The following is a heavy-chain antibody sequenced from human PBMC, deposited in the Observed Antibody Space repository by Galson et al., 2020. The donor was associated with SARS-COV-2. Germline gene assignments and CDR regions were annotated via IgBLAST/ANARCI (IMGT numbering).Heavy chain of an antibody. V-gene: IGHV3-9*01. CDR2: ISWNSGNI. D-gene: IGHD6-19*01. Sequence: SLKISCAASGFKFDDYAMHWVRQAPGKGLEWVSGISWNSGNIGYADSVKGRFTISRDNAGNSLYLQMNTLRPEDTAFYYCIKDISSGWSEGAFLIWGQGTMVTVSS. J-gene: IGHJ3*02. CDR1: GFKFDDYA. CDR3: IKDISSGWSEGAFLI.